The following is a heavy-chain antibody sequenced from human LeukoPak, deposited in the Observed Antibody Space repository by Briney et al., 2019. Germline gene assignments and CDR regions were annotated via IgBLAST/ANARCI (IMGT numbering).Heavy chain of an antibody. CDR1: GFTFSSYE. J-gene: IGHJ4*02. Sequence: GGSLRLSCAASGFTFSSYEMNWVRQAPGKGLEWVSYISSSGSTIYYADSVKGRFTISRDNAKNSLYLQMNSLRAEDTAVYYCATGTLSGSYSFDYWGQGTLVTVSS. V-gene: IGHV3-48*03. CDR2: ISSSGSTI. D-gene: IGHD1-26*01. CDR3: ATGTLSGSYSFDY.